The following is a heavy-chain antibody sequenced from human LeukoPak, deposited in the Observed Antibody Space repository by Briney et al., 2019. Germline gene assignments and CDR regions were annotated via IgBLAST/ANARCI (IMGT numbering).Heavy chain of an antibody. J-gene: IGHJ5*02. V-gene: IGHV4-4*07. CDR1: GGSISGYY. CDR2: IDISGST. D-gene: IGHD2-8*01. CDR3: ARDKGAYCSNAVCQTRWFDP. Sequence: SETLSLTCTVSGGSISGYYWAWIRQPAGKGLEWIGRIDISGSTNNNPSLRSRLTMSVDTSKNQFSLKLRSVTAADTAVYYCARDKGAYCSNAVCQTRWFDPWGQGTLVTVSS.